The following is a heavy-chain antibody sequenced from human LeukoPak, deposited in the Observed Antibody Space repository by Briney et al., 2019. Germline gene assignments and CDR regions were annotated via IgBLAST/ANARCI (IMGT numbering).Heavy chain of an antibody. V-gene: IGHV4-4*07. J-gene: IGHJ3*02. Sequence: PPESLSLTCTVPGRSISSYYWSWIRQPAGKGPEWIGRIYTSGSTTYNPSLKSRVTMSVDTSKNQFSLNLTSVTAADTAVYYCARDSPDRSIVGATGRAFDIWGQGTVVTVSS. CDR3: ARDSPDRSIVGATGRAFDI. CDR1: GRSISSYY. CDR2: IYTSGST. D-gene: IGHD1-26*01.